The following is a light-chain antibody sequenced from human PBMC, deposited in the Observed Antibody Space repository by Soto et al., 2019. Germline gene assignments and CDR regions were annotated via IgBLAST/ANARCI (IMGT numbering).Light chain of an antibody. V-gene: IGLV2-14*01. Sequence: QSVQTQPASVSGSLGQSITISCTGTSSDIGGYKYVSWYQQHPGKAPKLIIFEVSNRPSGVSDRFSGSNSGNTASLTISGLRAEDEADYYCTSYSRYRVLVFGGGTKVTVL. J-gene: IGLJ3*02. CDR3: TSYSRYRVLV. CDR1: SSDIGGYKY. CDR2: EVS.